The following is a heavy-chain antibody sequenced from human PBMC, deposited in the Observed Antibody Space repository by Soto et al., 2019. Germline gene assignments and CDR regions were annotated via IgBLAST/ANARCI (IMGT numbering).Heavy chain of an antibody. J-gene: IGHJ5*02. CDR3: ARGLTMGQLPSHFDH. CDR2: GHSSGIT. CDR1: GGSVSKDNFY. V-gene: IGHV4-61*01. D-gene: IGHD3-16*01. Sequence: PSETLSRTGTVSGGSVSKDNFYWSWIRQPPGKGLERIGYGHSSGITNYNPSLKRRVTISVDTSRNQFSLRLSSVTAADTAVYYCARGLTMGQLPSHFDHWGQGTLVTVSS.